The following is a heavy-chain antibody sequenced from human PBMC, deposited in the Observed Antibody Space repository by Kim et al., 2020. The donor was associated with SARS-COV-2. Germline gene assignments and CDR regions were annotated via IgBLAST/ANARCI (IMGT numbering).Heavy chain of an antibody. J-gene: IGHJ4*02. CDR2: IWYDGSNK. CDR1: GFTFSSYG. V-gene: IGHV3-33*01. CDR3: ARDGRGDNYSKGFDY. D-gene: IGHD4-4*01. Sequence: GGSLRLSCAASGFTFSSYGMHWVRQAPGKGLEWVAVIWYDGSNKYYADSVKGRFTISRDNSKNTLYLQMNSLRAEDTAVYYCARDGRGDNYSKGFDYWGQGTLVTVSS.